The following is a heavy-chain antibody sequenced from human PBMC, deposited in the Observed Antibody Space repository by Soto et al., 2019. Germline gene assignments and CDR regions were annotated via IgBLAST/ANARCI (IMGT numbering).Heavy chain of an antibody. CDR1: GGPISTYY. V-gene: IGHV4-59*01. CDR2: IYYSGST. D-gene: IGHD3-10*01. CDR3: ARVDYGSGISWFEP. Sequence: SETLSLTSNVSGGPISTYYWSWIRQPPGKGLEWIGYIYYSGSTNYNPSLKSRVTISVDTSKNQFSLKLSSVTAADTAVYYCARVDYGSGISWFEPWGQGTRVTVS. J-gene: IGHJ5*02.